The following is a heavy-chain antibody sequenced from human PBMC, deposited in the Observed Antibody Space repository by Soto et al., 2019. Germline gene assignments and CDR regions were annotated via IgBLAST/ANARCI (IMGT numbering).Heavy chain of an antibody. CDR1: GGSISSGDHY. Sequence: QVQLQESGPGLVKPSQTLSLTCTVSGGSISSGDHYWSWIRQHPGKGLEWIGFIYYGGNSYYKPPLTSRLTISVDTSKNQFALGLSSVTAADTAVYYCARVRYDYGSGSYGMDVWGRGTTVTVSS. D-gene: IGHD3-10*01. J-gene: IGHJ6*02. CDR2: IYYGGNS. V-gene: IGHV4-31*03. CDR3: ARVRYDYGSGSYGMDV.